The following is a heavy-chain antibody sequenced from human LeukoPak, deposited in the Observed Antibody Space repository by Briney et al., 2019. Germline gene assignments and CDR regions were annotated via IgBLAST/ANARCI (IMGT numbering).Heavy chain of an antibody. J-gene: IGHJ4*02. Sequence: PGGSLRLSCAASGFTFSSYGMHWVRQAPGKGLEWVAVISYDGSNKYYADSVKGRFTISRDNSKSTLYLQMNSLRAEDTAVYYCAKDVDPFGSGSYVEGFDYWGQGTLVTVSS. V-gene: IGHV3-30*18. CDR3: AKDVDPFGSGSYVEGFDY. CDR2: ISYDGSNK. CDR1: GFTFSSYG. D-gene: IGHD3-10*01.